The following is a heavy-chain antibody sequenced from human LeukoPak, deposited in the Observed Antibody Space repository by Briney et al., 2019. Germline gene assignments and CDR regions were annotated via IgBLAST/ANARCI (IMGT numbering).Heavy chain of an antibody. CDR1: GGSISSGDYY. J-gene: IGHJ4*02. D-gene: IGHD6-19*01. CDR3: ARHTQYNTGWYGYYFDY. CDR2: IYYSGST. V-gene: IGHV4-30-4*01. Sequence: SETLSLTCTVSGGSISSGDYYWSWIRQPPGKGLEWIGYIYYSGSTYYNPSLKSRVTISVDTSKNQFSLKLSSVTAADTAVYYCARHTQYNTGWYGYYFDYWGQGTLVTVSS.